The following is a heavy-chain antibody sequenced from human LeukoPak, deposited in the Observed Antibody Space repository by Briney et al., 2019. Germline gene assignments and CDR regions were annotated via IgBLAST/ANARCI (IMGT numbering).Heavy chain of an antibody. CDR1: GFTLSRHT. CDR2: ITSSSIYK. D-gene: IGHD5-24*01. Sequence: SGGSLRLSCAASGFTLSRHTMTWVRQAPGKGLEWVSAITSSSIYKYIADSVKGRFGISRDNARNSLYLEMDSLRVEDTAVYYCARVSDEENRGDGYNFPLDNWGQGTLVIVSS. V-gene: IGHV3-21*01. J-gene: IGHJ4*02. CDR3: ARVSDEENRGDGYNFPLDN.